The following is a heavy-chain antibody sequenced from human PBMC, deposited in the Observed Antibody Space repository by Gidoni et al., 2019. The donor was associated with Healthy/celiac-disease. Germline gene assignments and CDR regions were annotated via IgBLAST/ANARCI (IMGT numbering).Heavy chain of an antibody. Sequence: QVQLVQSVPEVKKPGAAVKVSCKASGYTFTSYGISWVRQAPGPGLEWMGWVSAYNGNTNHAPKLQGRVTMTTDTSTRTAYMELRSLRSDATAVYYCARDRKIKGATTHKPNAYWGQGTLVTVSP. D-gene: IGHD1-26*01. J-gene: IGHJ4*02. CDR1: GYTFTSYG. CDR2: VSAYNGNT. CDR3: ARDRKIKGATTHKPNAY. V-gene: IGHV1-18*01.